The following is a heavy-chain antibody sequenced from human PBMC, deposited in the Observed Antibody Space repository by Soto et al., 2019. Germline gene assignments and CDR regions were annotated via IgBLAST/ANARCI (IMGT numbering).Heavy chain of an antibody. D-gene: IGHD2-21*01. J-gene: IGHJ4*02. CDR2: ISYDGSNK. CDR3: ARDSGRGGDSDY. CDR1: GFTFSSYA. Sequence: GGSLRLSCAASGFTFSSYAMHWVRQAPGKGLEWVAVISYDGSNKYYADSVKGRFTISRDNSKNTLYLQMNSLRAEDTAVYYCARDSGRGGDSDYWGQGTLVTVSS. V-gene: IGHV3-30-3*01.